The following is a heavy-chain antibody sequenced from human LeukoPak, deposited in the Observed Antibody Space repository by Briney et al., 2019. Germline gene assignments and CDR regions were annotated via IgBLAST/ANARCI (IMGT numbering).Heavy chain of an antibody. CDR1: GYSISSGYY. V-gene: IGHV4-38-2*01. D-gene: IGHD2-2*02. J-gene: IGHJ4*02. CDR3: AKLSGAPVRHPIYHFDY. Sequence: SETLSLTYSVSGYSISSGYYWGWIRQPPGKGLEWIGNIYHSGSAYKNPSLKSRVTISLDTSKNHFSLKLSSVTAANTAMYYCAKLSGAPVRHPIYHFDYWGQGTLVTVSS. CDR2: IYHSGSA.